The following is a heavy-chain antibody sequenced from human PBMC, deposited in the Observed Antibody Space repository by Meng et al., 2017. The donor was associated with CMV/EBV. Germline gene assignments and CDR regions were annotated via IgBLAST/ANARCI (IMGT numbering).Heavy chain of an antibody. CDR2: IYYSGST. J-gene: IGHJ5*02. CDR3: ARDLGWSGYSGWFDP. V-gene: IGHV4-39*07. Sequence: GSLRLSCTVSGGSISSSSYYWGWIRQPPGKGLEWIGSIYYSGSTYYNPSLKSRVTISVDTSKNQFSLKLSSVTAADTAVYYCARDLGWSGYSGWFDPWGQGTLVTVSS. CDR1: GGSISSSSYY. D-gene: IGHD3-3*01.